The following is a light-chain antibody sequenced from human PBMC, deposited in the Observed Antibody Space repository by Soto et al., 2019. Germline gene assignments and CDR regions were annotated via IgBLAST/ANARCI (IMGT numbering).Light chain of an antibody. CDR3: AAWDDSLSGPV. CDR1: SSNIGSNY. J-gene: IGLJ2*01. V-gene: IGLV1-47*01. Sequence: LTQPPSASGTPGQRVTISCSGSSSNIGSNYVYWYQQLPGTAPKLLIYRNNQRPSGVPDRFSGSKSGTSASLAISGLRSEDEADYYCAAWDDSLSGPVFGGGTKLTVL. CDR2: RNN.